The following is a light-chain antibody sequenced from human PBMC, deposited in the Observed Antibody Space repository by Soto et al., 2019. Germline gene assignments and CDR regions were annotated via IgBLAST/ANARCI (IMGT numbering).Light chain of an antibody. J-gene: IGLJ2*01. Sequence: SYVLTQPPSVSVAPGQTASITCGGNNLGSKSVHWYQQRPGQAPVLVVYADSDRPSGIPDRFSGSNSGNTATLTISRVEAGDEADYYCQVWDSSSDHVVFGGGTKLTVL. CDR1: NLGSKS. CDR2: ADS. V-gene: IGLV3-21*02. CDR3: QVWDSSSDHVV.